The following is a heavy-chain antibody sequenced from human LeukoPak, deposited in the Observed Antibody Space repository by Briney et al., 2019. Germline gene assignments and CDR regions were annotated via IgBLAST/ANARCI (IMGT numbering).Heavy chain of an antibody. Sequence: GGSLRLSCAAPGFTVSSNYMSWVRQAPGKGLEWVSVIYSGGSTYYADSVKGRFTISRDNSKNTLYLQMNSLRAEDTAVYYCAREAPCGGDCRPSYYFDYWGQGTLVTVSS. J-gene: IGHJ4*02. CDR1: GFTVSSNY. CDR3: AREAPCGGDCRPSYYFDY. CDR2: IYSGGST. D-gene: IGHD2-21*02. V-gene: IGHV3-53*01.